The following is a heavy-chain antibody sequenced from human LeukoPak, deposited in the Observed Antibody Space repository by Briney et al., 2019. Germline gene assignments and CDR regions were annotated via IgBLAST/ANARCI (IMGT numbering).Heavy chain of an antibody. Sequence: SETLSLTCTVSSGPITSGAHYWSWIRQHPGKGLEWIGYIHYSGNTYYKSSLKSRVSLSIDTSKNQFSLQLISVTAADTAVYYCARDTSGYGDFEYWGQGTLVTVSS. D-gene: IGHD5-12*01. CDR3: ARDTSGYGDFEY. J-gene: IGHJ4*02. CDR1: SGPITSGAHY. CDR2: IHYSGNT. V-gene: IGHV4-31*03.